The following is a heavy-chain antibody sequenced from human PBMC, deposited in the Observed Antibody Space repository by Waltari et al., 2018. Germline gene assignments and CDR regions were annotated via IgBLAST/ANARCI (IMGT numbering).Heavy chain of an antibody. CDR3: ARELLQHYDFWSGYPNWFDP. CDR1: GFTFSSYA. J-gene: IGHJ5*02. V-gene: IGHV3-30*01. CDR2: ISYDGSNK. D-gene: IGHD3-3*01. Sequence: QVQLVESGGGVVQPGRSLRLSCAASGFTFSSYAMHWVRQAPGKGLEWVAVISYDGSNKYYADSVKGRFTSSRDNSKNTLYLQMNSLRAEDTAVYYCARELLQHYDFWSGYPNWFDPWGQGTLVTVAS.